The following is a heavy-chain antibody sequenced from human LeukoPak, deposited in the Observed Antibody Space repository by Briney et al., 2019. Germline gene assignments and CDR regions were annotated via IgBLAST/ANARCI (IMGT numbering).Heavy chain of an antibody. J-gene: IGHJ4*02. V-gene: IGHV4-4*07. D-gene: IGHD3-3*01. Sequence: SETLSLTCTVYGGSISGSHWSWIRQAAGEGLEWIGRVHSSGFTDYKPSLKSRVTLSVDTSKNQFSLKLSSVTAADTAVYYCARGGWSGYPYYFDYWGQGTLVTVSS. CDR1: GGSISGSH. CDR3: ARGGWSGYPYYFDY. CDR2: VHSSGFT.